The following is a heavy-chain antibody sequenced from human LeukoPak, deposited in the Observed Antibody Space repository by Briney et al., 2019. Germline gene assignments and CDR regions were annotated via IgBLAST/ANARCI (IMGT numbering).Heavy chain of an antibody. CDR3: AKGGFATPGSF. CDR1: GFTFNTYA. J-gene: IGHJ4*01. Sequence: GGSLRLSCAASGFTFNTYAMTWVRQAPGKGLEWVSCITGGGGSTYYADSVKGRFTISRDNSKNTLYLQMDSLRAEDSAVYFCAKGGFATPGSFWGHGTLVAVSS. V-gene: IGHV3-23*01. D-gene: IGHD3-10*01. CDR2: ITGGGGST.